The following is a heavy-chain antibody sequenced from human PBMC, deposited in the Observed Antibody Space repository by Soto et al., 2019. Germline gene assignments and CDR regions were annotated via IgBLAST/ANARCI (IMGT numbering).Heavy chain of an antibody. V-gene: IGHV3-23*01. Sequence: EVQLLESGGGLVQPGGSLRLSCAASGFTFRGYAMSWVRQAPGKGPEWVSSISAAGGSTYYADSVKGRFTISRDNSRGTVFLEIDRLRAQEPGLFFRAKGSNGDYVGAFDIWGQGTVVTVSS. CDR3: AKGSNGDYVGAFDI. J-gene: IGHJ3*02. CDR2: ISAAGGST. CDR1: GFTFRGYA. D-gene: IGHD4-17*01.